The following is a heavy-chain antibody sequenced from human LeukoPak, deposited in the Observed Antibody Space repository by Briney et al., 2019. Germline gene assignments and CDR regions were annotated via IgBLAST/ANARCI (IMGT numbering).Heavy chain of an antibody. CDR3: ARLGYCTGGNCFYFFEY. D-gene: IGHD2-15*01. CDR1: EYSFTNYW. Sequence: GESLKISCKGSEYSFTNYWIGWVRQMPGRGLEWMGIMSPSDSNTRYSPSFQGQVTISADKSISTVYLQWSSLKASDTAMYYCARLGYCTGGNCFYFFEYWGQGTLLTVSS. CDR2: MSPSDSNT. J-gene: IGHJ4*02. V-gene: IGHV5-51*01.